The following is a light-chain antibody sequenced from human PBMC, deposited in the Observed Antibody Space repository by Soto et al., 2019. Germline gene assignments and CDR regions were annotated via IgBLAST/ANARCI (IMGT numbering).Light chain of an antibody. V-gene: IGKV1-39*01. CDR3: QQSYSTPPT. Sequence: DIQMTQSPSSLSASVGDRVTITCRASQSISSYLNWYQQKPGKAPKLLIYAASSLQSGVPSRFSVSGSGTDFTLTISSLQPDDFATYYCQQSYSTPPTFGQGTKVEIK. CDR2: AAS. J-gene: IGKJ1*01. CDR1: QSISSY.